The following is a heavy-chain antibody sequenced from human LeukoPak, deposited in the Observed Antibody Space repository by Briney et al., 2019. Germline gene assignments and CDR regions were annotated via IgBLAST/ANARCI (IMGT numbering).Heavy chain of an antibody. J-gene: IGHJ6*03. CDR1: GGTFSSYA. Sequence: ASVKVSCKASGGTFSSYAISWVRQAPGQGLEWMGGIIPIFGTANYAQKFQGRVTITTDESTSTTYMELSSLRSEDTAVYYCARGGSLVVVPAAISDYYYYYMDVWGKGTTVTVSS. CDR3: ARGGSLVVVPAAISDYYYYYMDV. D-gene: IGHD2-2*01. V-gene: IGHV1-69*05. CDR2: IIPIFGTA.